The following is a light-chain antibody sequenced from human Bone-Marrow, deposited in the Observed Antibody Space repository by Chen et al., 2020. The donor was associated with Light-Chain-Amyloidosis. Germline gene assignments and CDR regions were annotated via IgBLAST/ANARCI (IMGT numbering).Light chain of an antibody. Sequence: DIQMSQSPSTLSASVGDRVTITCRASQSMDSWVAWYQQKPGRAPKVLIYKTSNLQNGVPSRFRGSGSGTEFTLTISRLQPDDFATYFCQQSNSYPWTFGQGTQVEIK. V-gene: IGKV1-5*03. CDR1: QSMDSW. J-gene: IGKJ1*01. CDR3: QQSNSYPWT. CDR2: KTS.